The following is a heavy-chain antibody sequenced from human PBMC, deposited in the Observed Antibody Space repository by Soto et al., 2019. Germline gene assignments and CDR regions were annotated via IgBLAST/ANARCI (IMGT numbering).Heavy chain of an antibody. Sequence: GGSLRLSCAASGFTFSYYYMSWIRQAPGQGLEWVSYIDSATLYTKYSDSVKGRFTISRDNAKNSVFLQMNSLRSDDTAVYYCARGPGIAAAGTISDYWGQGTLVTVSS. D-gene: IGHD6-13*01. CDR1: GFTFSYYY. V-gene: IGHV3-11*05. CDR2: IDSATLYT. CDR3: ARGPGIAAAGTISDY. J-gene: IGHJ4*02.